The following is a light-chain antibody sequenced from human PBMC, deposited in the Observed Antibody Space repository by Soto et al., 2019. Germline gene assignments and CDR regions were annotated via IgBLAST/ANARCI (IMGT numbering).Light chain of an antibody. J-gene: IGLJ1*01. CDR3: SSYAGFNNYV. Sequence: QSALTQPPSASGSPGQSVTISCTGTGGDVGGYNYVSWYQQHPGKVPRLIIYDVNKRSSGVPDRFSGSKSDNTASLTVSGLQAEDEADYYCSSYAGFNNYVFGTGTKLTVL. CDR2: DVN. CDR1: GGDVGGYNY. V-gene: IGLV2-8*01.